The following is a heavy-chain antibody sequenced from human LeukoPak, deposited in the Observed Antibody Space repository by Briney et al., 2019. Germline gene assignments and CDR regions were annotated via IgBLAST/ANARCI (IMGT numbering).Heavy chain of an antibody. CDR1: GGTFSSYA. Sequence: SVKVSCKASGGTFSSYAISWVRQAPGQGLEWMGGIIPIFGTANYAQKFQGRVTIIADESTSTAYMELSSLRSEDTAVYYCARAARGFYDSSGYSFDYWGQGTLVTVSS. CDR3: ARAARGFYDSSGYSFDY. J-gene: IGHJ4*02. D-gene: IGHD3-22*01. CDR2: IIPIFGTA. V-gene: IGHV1-69*13.